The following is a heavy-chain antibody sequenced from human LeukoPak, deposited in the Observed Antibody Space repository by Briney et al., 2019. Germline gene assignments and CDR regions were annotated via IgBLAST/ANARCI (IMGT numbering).Heavy chain of an antibody. CDR2: IYYSGST. Sequence: SETLSLTCTVSGGSISGSSYYWSWICQPPGKGLEWIGYIYYSGSTYYNPSPKSRVTISVDTSKNQFSLKLSSVTAADTAVYYCARTDDYGGNPIDYWGQGTLVTVSS. D-gene: IGHD4-23*01. CDR1: GGSISGSSYY. V-gene: IGHV4-30-4*01. CDR3: ARTDDYGGNPIDY. J-gene: IGHJ4*02.